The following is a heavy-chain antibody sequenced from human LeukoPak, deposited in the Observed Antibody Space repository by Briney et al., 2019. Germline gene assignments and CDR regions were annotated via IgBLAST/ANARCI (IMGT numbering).Heavy chain of an antibody. J-gene: IGHJ3*02. CDR1: GGTFSSYA. CDR3: AREIPLIIAETPKDAFDI. Sequence: ASVKVSCKASGGTFSSYAISWVRQAPGQGLDWMGRIIPIFGTANYAQKFQGRVTITTDESTSTAYMELSSLRSEDTAVYYCAREIPLIIAETPKDAFDIWGQGTMVTVSS. CDR2: IIPIFGTA. D-gene: IGHD6-13*01. V-gene: IGHV1-69*05.